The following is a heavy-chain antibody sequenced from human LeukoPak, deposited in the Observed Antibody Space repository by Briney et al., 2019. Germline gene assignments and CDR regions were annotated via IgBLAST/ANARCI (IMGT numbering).Heavy chain of an antibody. CDR2: VYHSGS. Sequence: SETLSLTCSVSGASVSSYYWSWVRQSPDKGLEWIGYVYHSGSSSNPSLQSRVTISQNTSRNQFSLKMTSVTAADTAVYYCAKLLGEEYWGQGTLVVVSS. V-gene: IGHV4-59*02. D-gene: IGHD6-6*01. CDR1: GASVSSYY. CDR3: AKLLGEEY. J-gene: IGHJ4*02.